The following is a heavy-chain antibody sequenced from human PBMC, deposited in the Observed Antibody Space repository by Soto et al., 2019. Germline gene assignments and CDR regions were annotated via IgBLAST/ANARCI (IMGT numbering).Heavy chain of an antibody. J-gene: IGHJ4*02. Sequence: EVQLVESGGGLAQPGRSLRLSCATSGFTFDDYAMHWVRQAPGKGLEWVSGISWDGGTIGYADSVKGRFTISRDNAKKSLFMAMNTLRPEDTAIYFCAKDLLQYDFWSGYQKWGQGTLVTVSS. CDR2: ISWDGGTI. CDR1: GFTFDDYA. D-gene: IGHD3-3*01. V-gene: IGHV3-9*01. CDR3: AKDLLQYDFWSGYQK.